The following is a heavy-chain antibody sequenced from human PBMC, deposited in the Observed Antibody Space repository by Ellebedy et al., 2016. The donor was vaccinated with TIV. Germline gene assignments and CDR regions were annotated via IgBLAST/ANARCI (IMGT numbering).Heavy chain of an antibody. V-gene: IGHV3-74*01. CDR1: GFTFSSFW. J-gene: IGHJ5*02. D-gene: IGHD3-10*01. CDR2: MKIDGSST. CDR3: ARDVLYGEIWP. Sequence: GGSLRLSCAASGFTFSSFWMHWFRQAPGKGLVWVSRMKIDGSSTTYADSVRGRFTISRDNAKNALYLQMNSLTVEDTAVYYCARDVLYGEIWPWGQGTPVTVSS.